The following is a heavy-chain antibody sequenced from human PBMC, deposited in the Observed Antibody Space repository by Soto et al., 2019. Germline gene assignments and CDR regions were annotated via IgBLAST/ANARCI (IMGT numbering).Heavy chain of an antibody. J-gene: IGHJ4*02. CDR2: INAGSGST. D-gene: IGHD3-10*01. V-gene: IGHV1-3*01. CDR1: GYTFTNYI. Sequence: QVQLVQSGAEVKKPGASVKVSCEASGYTFTNYIMHWVRQAPGRSLEWMGWINAGSGSTRYSRNFQGRVTITGDTSXXTAYMELSSLTSEDTAVYYCARGRYYDSGSYYVDYWGQGTLVTVSS. CDR3: ARGRYYDSGSYYVDY.